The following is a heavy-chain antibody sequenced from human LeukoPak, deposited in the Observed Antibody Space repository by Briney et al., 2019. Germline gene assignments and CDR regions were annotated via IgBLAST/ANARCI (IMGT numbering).Heavy chain of an antibody. CDR3: ARQTWIELWHFDY. CDR2: IYYSGST. Sequence: SETLSLTCTVSGDSIGSSSYYWAWIRQPPGKGLEWIGRIYYSGSTYYTPSPKSRVTISVETSKSKFSLKVSSVTAADTAVYYCARQTWIELWHFDYWGQGALVTVSS. J-gene: IGHJ4*02. CDR1: GDSIGSSSYY. D-gene: IGHD5-18*01. V-gene: IGHV4-39*01.